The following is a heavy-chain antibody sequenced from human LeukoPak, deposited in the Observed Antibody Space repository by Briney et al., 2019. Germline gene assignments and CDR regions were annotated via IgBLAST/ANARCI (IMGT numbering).Heavy chain of an antibody. Sequence: SVKVPCKVSGGTFSSYTISWVRQAPGQGLEWMGGIIPIFGTPNYAPKFQGRVTITADESTSTAYMELSALRSEDTAVYYCATDYGAYCTNGVCYRCDYWGQGTLVTVSS. D-gene: IGHD2-8*01. CDR3: ATDYGAYCTNGVCYRCDY. CDR2: IIPIFGTP. CDR1: GGTFSSYT. J-gene: IGHJ4*02. V-gene: IGHV1-69*01.